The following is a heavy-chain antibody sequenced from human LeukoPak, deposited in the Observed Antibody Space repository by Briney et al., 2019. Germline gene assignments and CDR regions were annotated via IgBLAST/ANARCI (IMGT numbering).Heavy chain of an antibody. J-gene: IGHJ4*02. D-gene: IGHD5-12*01. CDR3: AKVGDVDIVATGVFDY. V-gene: IGHV3-23*01. CDR1: GFTFSNYG. Sequence: PGGSLRLSCAASGFTFSNYGMSWVRQAPGKGLEWVSGISGSGTSRHYADSVKGRFTISRDNSKNTLYLQMNSLRAEDTAVYYCAKVGDVDIVATGVFDYWGQGTLVTVSS. CDR2: ISGSGTSR.